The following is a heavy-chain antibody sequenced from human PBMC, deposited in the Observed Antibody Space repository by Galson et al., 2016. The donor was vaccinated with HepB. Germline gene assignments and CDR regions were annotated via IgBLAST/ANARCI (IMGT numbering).Heavy chain of an antibody. CDR2: ISAFNGNT. J-gene: IGHJ6*02. D-gene: IGHD2-2*01. CDR1: GYIFRSYG. V-gene: IGHV1-18*01. CDR3: ARFCHATSCYLSNGDD. Sequence: SVKVSCKASGYIFRSYGITWVRQAPGQGLEWMGWISAFNGNTDYAQNFRDRITITTDPSTNTAYLELRSLRSDDTAVFYCARFCHATSCYLSNGDDWGQGTTVTVSS.